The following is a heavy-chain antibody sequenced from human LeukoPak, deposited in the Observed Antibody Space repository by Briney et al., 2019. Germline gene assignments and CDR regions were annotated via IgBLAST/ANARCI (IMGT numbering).Heavy chain of an antibody. CDR1: GGSVSSGSYY. CDR3: ARVYYDYVWGSYRRMDV. CDR2: IYYSGST. D-gene: IGHD3-16*02. V-gene: IGHV4-61*01. J-gene: IGHJ6*02. Sequence: SETLSLTCTVSGGSVSSGSYYWSWIRQPPGKGLEWIGYIYYSGSTNYNPSLKSRVTISVDTSKNQFSLKLSSVTAADTAVYYCARVYYDYVWGSYRRMDVWGQGTTVTVSS.